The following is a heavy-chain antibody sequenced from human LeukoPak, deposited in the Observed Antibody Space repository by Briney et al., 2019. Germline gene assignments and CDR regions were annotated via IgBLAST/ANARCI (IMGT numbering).Heavy chain of an antibody. D-gene: IGHD1-26*01. V-gene: IGHV3-23*01. CDR1: GFTFSNAW. CDR3: AKEASSGNFVTIDC. Sequence: PGGSLRLSCAASGFTFSNAWMNWVRQTPGKGLEWVSAITGDGGGTNHADSVKGRFTISRDNSKNTLYLQMNSLRAEDTAVYYCAKEASSGNFVTIDCWGQGALATVSS. CDR2: ITGDGGGT. J-gene: IGHJ4*02.